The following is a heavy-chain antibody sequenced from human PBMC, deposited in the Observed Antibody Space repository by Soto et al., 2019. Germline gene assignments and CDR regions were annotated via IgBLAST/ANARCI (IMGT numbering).Heavy chain of an antibody. D-gene: IGHD3-3*01. J-gene: IGHJ4*02. CDR3: ATKTYDFWSGQNRPFDY. V-gene: IGHV1-24*01. CDR2: FDPEDGET. Sequence: GSSVTVSCKVSGHTLTELSMHWVRQAPGKGLEWMGGFDPEDGETIYAQKFRGRVTMTEDTSTDTAYMELSRLRSEDTAVYYCATKTYDFWSGQNRPFDYWGQGTLVIVSS. CDR1: GHTLTELS.